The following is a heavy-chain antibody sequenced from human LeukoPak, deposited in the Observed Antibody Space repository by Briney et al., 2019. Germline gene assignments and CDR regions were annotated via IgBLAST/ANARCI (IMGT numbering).Heavy chain of an antibody. CDR3: ARESSTVVTPTFDY. CDR1: GFTFSTYW. V-gene: IGHV3-7*01. J-gene: IGHJ4*02. Sequence: GGSLRLSCAASGFTFSTYWMSWLRQAPGKGLEWVANIKQDGSEKDYVDSVKGRFTISRDNAKNSLYLQMNSLRAEDTAVYYCARESSTVVTPTFDYWGQGTLVTVSS. D-gene: IGHD4-23*01. CDR2: IKQDGSEK.